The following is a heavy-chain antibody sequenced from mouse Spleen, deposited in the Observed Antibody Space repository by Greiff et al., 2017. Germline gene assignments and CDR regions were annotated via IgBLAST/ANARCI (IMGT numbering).Heavy chain of an antibody. D-gene: IGHD2-3*01. CDR3: ARHYDGLDY. CDR2: ISNGGGST. V-gene: IGHV5-12*02. Sequence: EVQGVESGGGLVQPGGSLKLSCATSGFTFSDYYMYWVRQTPEKRLEWVAYISNGGGSTYYPDTVKGRFTISRDNAKNTLYLQMSRLKSEDTAMYYCARHYDGLDYWGQGTTLTVSS. J-gene: IGHJ2*01. CDR1: GFTFSDYY.